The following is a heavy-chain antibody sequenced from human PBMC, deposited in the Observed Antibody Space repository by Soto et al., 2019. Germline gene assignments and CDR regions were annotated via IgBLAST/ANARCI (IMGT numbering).Heavy chain of an antibody. V-gene: IGHV3-30*18. Sequence: QVQLVESGGGVVQPGRSLRLSCAASGFTFSSYGMHWVRQAPGKGLEWVAVISYDVSNKYYADSVKGGFTISRDNSKNTLYMQMNSLRAEDTAVYYGAKGSMVRDAFDIWGQGTMVTVSS. CDR3: AKGSMVRDAFDI. CDR1: GFTFSSYG. CDR2: ISYDVSNK. D-gene: IGHD3-10*01. J-gene: IGHJ3*02.